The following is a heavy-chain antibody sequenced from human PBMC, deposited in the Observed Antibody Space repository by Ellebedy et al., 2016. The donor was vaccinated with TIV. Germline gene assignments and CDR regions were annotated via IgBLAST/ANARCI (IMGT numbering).Heavy chain of an antibody. V-gene: IGHV1-2*02. CDR1: GYTFTAYY. D-gene: IGHD3-22*01. Sequence: ASVKVSCXASGYTFTAYYMHWVRQAPGQGLEWMGWVNPNSGDTEYAQKFQGRVTMTRDTSITTAYMELSRLRSDDTAVYYCARSPLRITMIVVVIPPDYWGQGTLVTVSS. CDR2: VNPNSGDT. CDR3: ARSPLRITMIVVVIPPDY. J-gene: IGHJ4*02.